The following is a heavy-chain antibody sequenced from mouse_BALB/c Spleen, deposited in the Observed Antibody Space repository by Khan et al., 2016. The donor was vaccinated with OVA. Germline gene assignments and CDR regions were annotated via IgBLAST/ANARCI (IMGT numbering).Heavy chain of an antibody. D-gene: IGHD1-1*01. CDR2: VSTGGSYN. CDR3: TRLAYYYDSEGFAY. V-gene: IGHV5-6*01. Sequence: EVQLVESGGDLVKPGGSLKLSCAASGFTFSTYGMSWVRQAPDKRLEWVATVSTGGSYNYYPASVKGRFTISRDNAKNTLYLQMSGLRSEDTAMFYCTRLAYYYDSEGFAYWGQGTLVTVSA. CDR1: GFTFSTYG. J-gene: IGHJ3*01.